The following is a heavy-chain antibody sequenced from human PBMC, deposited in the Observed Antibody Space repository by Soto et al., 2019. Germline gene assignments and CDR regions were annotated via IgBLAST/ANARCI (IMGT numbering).Heavy chain of an antibody. CDR1: GFNFSDHW. CDR2: ITSDGKSK. Sequence: GGSLRLSCAASGFNFSDHWMHWVRQRPAEGLVWVSRITSDGKSKAYAESVKGRFAISRDNAKNTLYLQMNGLTAEDTAVYYCARESGDWPLNWFDPWGQGTLVTVSS. D-gene: IGHD2-21*02. J-gene: IGHJ5*02. V-gene: IGHV3-74*01. CDR3: ARESGDWPLNWFDP.